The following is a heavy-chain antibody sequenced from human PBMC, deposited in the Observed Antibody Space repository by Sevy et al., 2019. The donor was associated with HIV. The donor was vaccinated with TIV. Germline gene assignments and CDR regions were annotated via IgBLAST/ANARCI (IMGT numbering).Heavy chain of an antibody. J-gene: IGHJ3*02. CDR2: IYYRGST. V-gene: IGHV4-59*01. Sequence: SETLSLTCSVSGGSISGNFWTWIRQPPGKGLEWMGYIYYRGSTNSNPSLKSRVSISLDTSKNQFSLRLNSVTDADTAVYYCASGSGSYYDAFHIWSQGTMVTVSS. CDR1: GGSISGNF. CDR3: ASGSGSYYDAFHI. D-gene: IGHD1-26*01.